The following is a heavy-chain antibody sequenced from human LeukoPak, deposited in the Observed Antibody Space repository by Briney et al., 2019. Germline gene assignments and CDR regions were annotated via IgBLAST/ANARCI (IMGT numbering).Heavy chain of an antibody. J-gene: IGHJ4*02. D-gene: IGHD3-10*01. CDR3: ARAIMVRGVKKYYFDY. CDR2: IYYSGST. V-gene: IGHV4-59*01. CDR1: GGSISSYY. Sequence: RASETLSLTCTVSGGSISSYYWSWIRQPPGKGLEWIGYIYYSGSTNYNPSLKSRVTISVDTSKNQFSLKLSSVTAADTAVYYCARAIMVRGVKKYYFDYWGQGTLVTVSS.